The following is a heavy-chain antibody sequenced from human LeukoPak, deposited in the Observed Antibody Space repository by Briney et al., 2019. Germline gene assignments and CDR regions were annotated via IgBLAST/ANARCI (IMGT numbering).Heavy chain of an antibody. D-gene: IGHD3-3*01. Sequence: SETLSLTCTVSGGSISSGGYYWSWIRQHPGKGLEWIGYICYSGSTYYNPSLKSRVTISVDTSKNQFSLKLSSVTAADTAVYYCASSTIFGVVIMGNYYYGMDVWGQGTTVTVSS. CDR2: ICYSGST. CDR3: ASSTIFGVVIMGNYYYGMDV. V-gene: IGHV4-31*03. CDR1: GGSISSGGYY. J-gene: IGHJ6*02.